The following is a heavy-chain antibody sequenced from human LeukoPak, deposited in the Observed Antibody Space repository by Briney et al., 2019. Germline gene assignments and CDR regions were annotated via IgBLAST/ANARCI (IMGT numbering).Heavy chain of an antibody. CDR3: ARELRFGYCSSTSCYTGGYRYFDL. CDR2: MNPNSGNT. J-gene: IGHJ2*01. CDR1: GYTFTSYD. V-gene: IGHV1-8*01. Sequence: ASVKVSCKASGYTFTSYDINWVRQATGQGLEWMGWMNPNSGNTGYAQKFQGRVTMTRNTSISTAYMELSSLRSEDTAVYYCARELRFGYCSSTSCYTGGYRYFDLWGRGTLVTVSS. D-gene: IGHD2-2*02.